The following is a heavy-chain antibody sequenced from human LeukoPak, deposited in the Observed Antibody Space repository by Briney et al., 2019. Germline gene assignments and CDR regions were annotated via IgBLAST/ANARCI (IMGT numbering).Heavy chain of an antibody. D-gene: IGHD3-16*02. CDR1: GFTFSSYA. Sequence: GGSLRLSCAASGFTFSSYAMSWARQAPGKGLEWVSAISGSGGSTYYADSVKGRFTVSRDNSKNTLYLQMNSLRAEDTAVYYCARLRLGELSSYSDYWGQGTLVTVSS. CDR2: ISGSGGST. CDR3: ARLRLGELSSYSDY. J-gene: IGHJ4*02. V-gene: IGHV3-23*01.